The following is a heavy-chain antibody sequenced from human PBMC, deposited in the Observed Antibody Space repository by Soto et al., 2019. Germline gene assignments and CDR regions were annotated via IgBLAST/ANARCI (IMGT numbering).Heavy chain of an antibody. CDR1: GFTFSSYW. J-gene: IGHJ3*02. CDR2: INSDGSST. V-gene: IGHV3-74*01. Sequence: PGGSLRLSCAASGFTFSSYWMHWVRQAPGKGLVWVSRINSDGSSTSYADSVKGRFTISRDNAKNTLYLQMNSLRAEDTAVYYCARERITMRVVAPGDFDIWGQGTMVTVSS. CDR3: ARERITMRVVAPGDFDI. D-gene: IGHD3-22*01.